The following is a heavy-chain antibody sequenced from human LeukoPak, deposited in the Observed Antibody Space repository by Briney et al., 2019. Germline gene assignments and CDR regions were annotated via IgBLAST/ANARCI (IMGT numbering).Heavy chain of an antibody. D-gene: IGHD3-22*01. J-gene: IGHJ4*02. V-gene: IGHV5-51*01. CDR1: GYSFTSYW. Sequence: GESLKISCKGSGYSFTSYWIGRVRQMPGKGLEWMGFINPGNSDTKYSPSFQGQVTISADKSISTAYLQWSSLKASDTAMYFCARLSYDSSGYIYDNWGQGTLVTVSS. CDR2: INPGNSDT. CDR3: ARLSYDSSGYIYDN.